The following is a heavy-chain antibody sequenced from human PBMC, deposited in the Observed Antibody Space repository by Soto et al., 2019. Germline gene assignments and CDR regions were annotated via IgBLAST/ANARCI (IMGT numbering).Heavy chain of an antibody. CDR3: ARHPGPLTETSYYYYYGMDV. CDR2: IYYSGST. Sequence: XASLSLTCTVCGGCISSSSYYWGWIRQPPGKGLEWIGSIYYSGSTYYNPSLKSRVTISVDTSKNQFSLKLSSVTAADTAVYYCARHPGPLTETSYYYYYGMDVCGQRTTVTVSS. D-gene: IGHD1-20*01. J-gene: IGHJ6*02. CDR1: GGCISSSSYY. V-gene: IGHV4-39*01.